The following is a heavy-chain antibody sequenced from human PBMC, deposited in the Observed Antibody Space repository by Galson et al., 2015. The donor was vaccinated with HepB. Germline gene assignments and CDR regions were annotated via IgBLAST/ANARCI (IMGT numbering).Heavy chain of an antibody. Sequence: SLRLSCAASGFTFSSYAMSWVRQAPGKGLEWVSAISGSGGSTYYADSVKGRFTISRDNSKNTLYLQMNSLRAEDTAVYYCSVDTAMVTETHWGQGTLVTVSS. D-gene: IGHD5-18*01. CDR2: ISGSGGST. J-gene: IGHJ4*02. CDR3: SVDTAMVTETH. CDR1: GFTFSSYA. V-gene: IGHV3-23*01.